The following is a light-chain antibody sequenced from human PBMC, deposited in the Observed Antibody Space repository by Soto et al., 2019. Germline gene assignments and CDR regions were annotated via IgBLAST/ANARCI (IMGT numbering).Light chain of an antibody. V-gene: IGKV4-1*01. J-gene: IGKJ1*01. CDR3: QQYYTTPTWT. CDR2: WAS. CDR1: QSVFSRFRNKNY. Sequence: DIVMTQSPDSLTLCLGERATINYKASQSVFSRFRNKNYLGWFQQKPGQTPRLLIYWASTRESGVSDRFSGSGSGTDFTLTIDSLQAEDVAVYYCQQYYTTPTWTFGQGTKVEV.